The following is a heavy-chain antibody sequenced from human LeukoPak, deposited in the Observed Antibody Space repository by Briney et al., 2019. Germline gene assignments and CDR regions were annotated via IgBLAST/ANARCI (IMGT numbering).Heavy chain of an antibody. CDR3: AKDMGQQSSSSWSYYYYGMDV. Sequence: GGSLRLSCAASGFTFSSYWMTWVRQAPGKGLEWVAYINQDGSEKSYVDSVKGRFTISRDNAKNSLYLQMNSLRAEDTALYYCAKDMGQQSSSSWSYYYYGMDVWGQGTTVTVSS. V-gene: IGHV3-7*03. CDR1: GFTFSSYW. J-gene: IGHJ6*02. CDR2: INQDGSEK. D-gene: IGHD6-13*01.